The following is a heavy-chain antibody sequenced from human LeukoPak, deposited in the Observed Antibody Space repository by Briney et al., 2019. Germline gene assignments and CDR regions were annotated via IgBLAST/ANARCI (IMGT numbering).Heavy chain of an antibody. D-gene: IGHD5-18*01. J-gene: IGHJ4*02. V-gene: IGHV1-69*05. CDR1: GGTFSSYA. CDR2: IIPIFGTA. CDR3: ARVHTRRGYSYGPADY. Sequence: PVKVSCKASGGTFSSYAISWVRQAPGQGLEWMGGIIPIFGTANYAQKFQGRVTITTDESTSTAYMELSSLRSEDTAVYYCARVHTRRGYSYGPADYWGQGTLVTVSS.